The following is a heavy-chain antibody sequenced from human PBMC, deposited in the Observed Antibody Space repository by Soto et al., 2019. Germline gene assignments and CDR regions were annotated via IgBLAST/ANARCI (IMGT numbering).Heavy chain of an antibody. J-gene: IGHJ6*02. D-gene: IGHD4-17*01. Sequence: QVQLQESGPGLVKPSGTLSLTCAVSGGSISSSNWWSWVRQPPGKGLEWIGEIYHSGSTNYNPSLKRRVTISVDKSKNQFSLKLSSVTAADTAVYYCARGLRYGDYGRDYYYGMDVWGQGTTVTVSS. V-gene: IGHV4-4*02. CDR1: GGSISSSNW. CDR2: IYHSGST. CDR3: ARGLRYGDYGRDYYYGMDV.